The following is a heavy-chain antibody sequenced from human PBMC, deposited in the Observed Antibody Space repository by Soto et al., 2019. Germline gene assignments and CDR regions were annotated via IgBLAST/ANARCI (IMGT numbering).Heavy chain of an antibody. V-gene: IGHV4-31*03. CDR3: ARGSGTFDN. D-gene: IGHD1-7*01. CDR1: GGSITSGGYY. CDR2: IYYSGST. Sequence: SETXSLTCTVSGGSITSGGYYCSWIRQHPGKGLEWIGYIYYSGSTYYNPSLKSRVTISADTSKNQFSLNLSSVTVADTAVYYCARGSGTFDNWGQGTLVTVSS. J-gene: IGHJ4*02.